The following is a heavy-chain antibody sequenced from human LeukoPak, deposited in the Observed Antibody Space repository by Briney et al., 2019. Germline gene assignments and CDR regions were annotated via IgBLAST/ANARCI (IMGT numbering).Heavy chain of an antibody. Sequence: PSETLSLTCTVSGGSISSYYWSWIRQPAGKGLEWIGRIYTSGSTNYNPSLKSRVTISVDTSKNQFSLKLNSVTAADTAVYYCARVQYTAMDPYYFDYWGQGTLVTVSS. CDR3: ARVQYTAMDPYYFDY. CDR1: GGSISSYY. D-gene: IGHD5-18*01. CDR2: IYTSGST. J-gene: IGHJ4*02. V-gene: IGHV4-4*07.